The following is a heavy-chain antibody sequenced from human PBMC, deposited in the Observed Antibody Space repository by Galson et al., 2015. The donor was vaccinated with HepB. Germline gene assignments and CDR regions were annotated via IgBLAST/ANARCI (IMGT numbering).Heavy chain of an antibody. CDR3: ARGRWLLGDVPDAFDV. Sequence: SVKVSCKASGYIFTSYVIHWVRQAPGQRLEWMGWINAGNGNTQYSQKFQGRGTITRDTSASTAYMDLSSLRSGDTAVYYCARGRWLLGDVPDAFDVWGQGTVVTVSS. V-gene: IGHV1-3*01. CDR1: GYIFTSYV. D-gene: IGHD5-24*01. J-gene: IGHJ3*01. CDR2: INAGNGNT.